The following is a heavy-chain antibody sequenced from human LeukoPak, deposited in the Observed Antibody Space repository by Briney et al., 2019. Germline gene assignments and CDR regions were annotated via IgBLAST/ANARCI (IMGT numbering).Heavy chain of an antibody. V-gene: IGHV1-46*01. Sequence: ASVKVSCTASGYTFTSYGISWVRQAPGQGLEWMGIINPNGGDTTYSQKFQGRVTMTRDTSTTTVYMELSNLTFEDTAVYYCARSLATVSTGASYWGQGTLVTVSS. CDR2: INPNGGDT. D-gene: IGHD4-17*01. CDR1: GYTFTSYG. CDR3: ARSLATVSTGASY. J-gene: IGHJ4*02.